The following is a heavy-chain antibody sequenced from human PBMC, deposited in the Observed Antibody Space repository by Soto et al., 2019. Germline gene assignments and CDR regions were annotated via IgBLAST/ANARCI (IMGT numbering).Heavy chain of an antibody. V-gene: IGHV1-69*08. CDR3: ARESAVVVPAAIPDGTGFDP. CDR1: GGTFSSYT. J-gene: IGHJ5*02. CDR2: IIPILGIA. Sequence: QVQLVQSGAEVKKPGSSVKVSCKASGGTFSSYTISWVRQAPGQGLEWMGRIIPILGIANYAQKFQGRVTITADKSTSTAYMELSSLRSEDTAVYYCARESAVVVPAAIPDGTGFDPWGQGTLVTVSS. D-gene: IGHD2-2*01.